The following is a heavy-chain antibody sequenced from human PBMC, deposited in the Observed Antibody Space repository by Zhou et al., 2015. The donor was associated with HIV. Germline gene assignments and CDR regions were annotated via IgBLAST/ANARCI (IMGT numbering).Heavy chain of an antibody. CDR3: ARDITYYYDSSGYPSFGY. D-gene: IGHD3-22*01. V-gene: IGHV1-2*04. J-gene: IGHJ4*02. CDR2: INPNSGGT. Sequence: QVQLVQSGAEVKKPGASVKVSCKASGYTFTGYYMHWVRQAPGQGLEWMGWINPNSGGTNYAQKFQGWVTMTRDTSISTAYMELSRLRSDDTAVYYCARDITYYYDSSGYPSFGYWGQGTLVTVSS. CDR1: GYTFTGYY.